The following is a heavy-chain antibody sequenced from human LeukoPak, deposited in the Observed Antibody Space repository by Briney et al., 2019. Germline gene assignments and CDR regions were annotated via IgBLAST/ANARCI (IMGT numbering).Heavy chain of an antibody. D-gene: IGHD3-10*01. J-gene: IGHJ4*02. CDR3: ARDYRIYYYGSGSYRAAVGY. V-gene: IGHV1-18*01. CDR2: ISAYNGNT. CDR1: GYTLTSYG. Sequence: ASVKVSCKASGYTLTSYGISWVRQAPGQGLEWMGWISAYNGNTNYAQKLQGRVTMTRDTSTSTVYMELSSLRSEDTAVYYCARDYRIYYYGSGSYRAAVGYWGQGTLVTVSS.